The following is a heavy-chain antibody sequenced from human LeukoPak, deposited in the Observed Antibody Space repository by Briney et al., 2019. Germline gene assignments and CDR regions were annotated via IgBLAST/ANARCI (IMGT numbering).Heavy chain of an antibody. J-gene: IGHJ4*02. D-gene: IGHD3-22*01. CDR2: ISSSGDVT. V-gene: IGHV3-23*01. CDR1: GTAFSSNA. CDR3: AKRDTSGYYYFDY. Sequence: GGSLRLSCAASGTAFSSNAMSWVRQTPGKGLEWVSSISSSGDVTSYADSVKGRFTISRDRSKNTLYLQMNSLRAEDTAVYYCAKRDTSGYYYFDYWGQGTLVTVSS.